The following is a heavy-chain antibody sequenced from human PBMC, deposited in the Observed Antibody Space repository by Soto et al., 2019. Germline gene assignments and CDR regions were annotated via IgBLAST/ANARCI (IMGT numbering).Heavy chain of an antibody. D-gene: IGHD3-22*01. V-gene: IGHV1-69*13. CDR2: IIPIFGTA. CDR3: ARDRGPSSGYYPYWFDP. CDR1: GGTFSSYA. Sequence: ASVKVSCKASGGTFSSYAISWVRQAPGQGLEWMGEIIPIFGTANYAQKFQGRVTITADESTSTAYMELSSLRSEDTAVYYCARDRGPSSGYYPYWFDPWGQGTLFTVSS. J-gene: IGHJ5*02.